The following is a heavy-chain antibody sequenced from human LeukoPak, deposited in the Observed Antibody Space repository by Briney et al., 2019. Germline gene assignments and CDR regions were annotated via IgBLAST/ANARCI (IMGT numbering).Heavy chain of an antibody. J-gene: IGHJ4*02. CDR3: AKEGLLGGYFFDL. D-gene: IGHD1-26*01. CDR2: LRGDGDT. Sequence: GGSLRLSCAASGFSFSNYAMSWVRQAPARGLEWVSSLRGDGDTFYADSVKGRFTVSRDNSRDTVYLQMNNLGADDTAIYYCAKEGLLGGYFFDLWGQGAPVTVSS. CDR1: GFSFSNYA. V-gene: IGHV3-23*01.